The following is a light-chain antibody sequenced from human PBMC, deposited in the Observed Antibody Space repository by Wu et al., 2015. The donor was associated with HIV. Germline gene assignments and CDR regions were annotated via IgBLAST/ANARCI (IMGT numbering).Light chain of an antibody. Sequence: AIQLTQSPSSLSASVGDRVTITCRASQGIDSALAWYQQKPGKAPRLLIYDASTLESGVSSRFSGSRSGTDFTLTISSLQPEDFATYYCQQFESYPEGLTFGGGTKGGAQT. CDR2: DAS. V-gene: IGKV1-13*02. CDR1: QGIDSA. CDR3: QQFESYPEGLT. J-gene: IGKJ4*01.